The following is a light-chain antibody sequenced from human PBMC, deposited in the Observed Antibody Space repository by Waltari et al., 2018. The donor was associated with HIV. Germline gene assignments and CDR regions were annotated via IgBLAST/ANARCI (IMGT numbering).Light chain of an antibody. V-gene: IGLV1-40*01. CDR2: GNK. CDR1: TSNTGADYD. Sequence: QSVLTQPPSVSGAPGQRVTISCTWSTSNTGADYDVHWYQQIPGTAPKLLISGNKNRPSGVPDRFSASKSGTSASLTITGLQAEDEADYFCQSYDITLSASVVFGGGTKLTVL. CDR3: QSYDITLSASVV. J-gene: IGLJ2*01.